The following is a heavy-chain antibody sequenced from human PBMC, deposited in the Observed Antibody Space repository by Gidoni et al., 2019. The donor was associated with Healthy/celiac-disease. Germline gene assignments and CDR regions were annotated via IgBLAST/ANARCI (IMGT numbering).Heavy chain of an antibody. J-gene: IGHJ3*02. Sequence: EVQLVESGGGLVQPGRSLRLSCTASGFTFGDYAMSWFRQAPGKGLEWVGFIRSKAYGGTTEYAASVKGRFTISRDDSKSIAYLQMNSLKTEDTAVYYCTGYYDSSGYYYQDAFDIWGQGTMVTVSS. CDR1: GFTFGDYA. V-gene: IGHV3-49*03. CDR3: TGYYDSSGYYYQDAFDI. D-gene: IGHD3-22*01. CDR2: IRSKAYGGTT.